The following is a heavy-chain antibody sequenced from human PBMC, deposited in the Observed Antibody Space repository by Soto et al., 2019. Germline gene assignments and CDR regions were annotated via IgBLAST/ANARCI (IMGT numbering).Heavy chain of an antibody. CDR1: GYTFTKFS. CDR3: ARVIPGVEAWFDP. J-gene: IGHJ5*02. CDR2: ISAYTDTP. Sequence: ASVKVSCKASGYTFTKFSVTWVRRAPGQGLEWMGWISAYTDTPNYAQKFQGRVTMTIDTSTSTAYMDLRSLTSDDTAVYYCARVIPGVEAWFDPWGQGTLVTVSS. V-gene: IGHV1-18*01. D-gene: IGHD2-2*01.